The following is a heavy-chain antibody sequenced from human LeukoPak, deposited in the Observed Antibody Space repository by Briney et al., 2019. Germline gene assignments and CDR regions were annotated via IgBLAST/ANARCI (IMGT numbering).Heavy chain of an antibody. J-gene: IGHJ4*02. V-gene: IGHV3-23*01. CDR1: GFTFSSYA. CDR2: ISGSGGST. Sequence: PGGSLRLSCAASGFTFSSYAMSWVRQAPGKGLEWVSAISGSGGSTYYADSVKGRFTISRDNSRNTLYLQMNSLRAEDTAVYYCAKTSGWYTEHPIDYWGQGTLVTVSS. CDR3: AKTSGWYTEHPIDY. D-gene: IGHD6-19*01.